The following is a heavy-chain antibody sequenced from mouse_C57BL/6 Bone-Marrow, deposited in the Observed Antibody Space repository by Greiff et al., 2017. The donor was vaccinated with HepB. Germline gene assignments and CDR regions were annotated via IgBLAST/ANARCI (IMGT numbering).Heavy chain of an antibody. CDR3: ATYYAMDY. Sequence: VHVKQSGAELVRPGASVQLSCTASGFNINDYYMHWVKQRPAQGLEWIGRIDPEDGDTEYAPKFQGKSTMTADTSSNTAYLQLSSLTSEDTAVYYGATYYAMDYWGQGTSVTVST. J-gene: IGHJ4*01. CDR1: GFNINDYY. V-gene: IGHV14-1*01. CDR2: IDPEDGDT.